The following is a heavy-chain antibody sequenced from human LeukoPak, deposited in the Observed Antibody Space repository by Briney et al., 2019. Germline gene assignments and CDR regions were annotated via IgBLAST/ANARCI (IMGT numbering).Heavy chain of an antibody. V-gene: IGHV1-2*02. CDR2: IAPNSGDT. J-gene: IGHJ4*02. Sequence: ASVKVSCKASGYTFTDYYMHWVRQAPGQWLEWMGWIAPNSGDTNYAQKFQGRVTMTRDTSISTAHMELSRLKSDDTAVYYCTRDIGSGRYWIGGNYWGQGTLVTVSS. CDR3: TRDIGSGRYWIGGNY. CDR1: GYTFTDYY. D-gene: IGHD6-19*01.